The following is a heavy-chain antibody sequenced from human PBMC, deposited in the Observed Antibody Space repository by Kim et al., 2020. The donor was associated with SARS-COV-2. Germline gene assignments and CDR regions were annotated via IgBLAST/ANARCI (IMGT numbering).Heavy chain of an antibody. Sequence: GSLRLSCAASGFTFSDYYMSWIRQAPGKGLEWVSYISSSSSYTNYADSVKGRFTISRDNAKNSLYLQMNSLRAEDTAVYYCARYDILTGDESPYFDYWGQGTLVTVSS. CDR3: ARYDILTGDESPYFDY. CDR1: GFTFSDYY. CDR2: ISSSSSYT. V-gene: IGHV3-11*03. D-gene: IGHD3-9*01. J-gene: IGHJ4*02.